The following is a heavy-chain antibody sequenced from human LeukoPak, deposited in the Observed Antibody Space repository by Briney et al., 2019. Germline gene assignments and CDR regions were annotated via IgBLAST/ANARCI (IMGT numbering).Heavy chain of an antibody. CDR3: ARGRLYSSSWYPFDY. CDR2: INHSGST. V-gene: IGHV4-34*01. D-gene: IGHD6-13*01. Sequence: SETLSLTCTVSGGSISSYYWSWIRQPAGKGLEWIGEINHSGSTNYNPSLKSRVTISVDTSKNQFSLKLSSVTAADTAVYYCARGRLYSSSWYPFDYWGQGTLVTVSS. J-gene: IGHJ4*02. CDR1: GGSISSYY.